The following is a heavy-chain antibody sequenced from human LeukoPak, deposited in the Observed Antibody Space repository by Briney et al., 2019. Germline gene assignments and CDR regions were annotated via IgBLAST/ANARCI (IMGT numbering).Heavy chain of an antibody. V-gene: IGHV4-61*01. J-gene: IGHJ6*02. CDR2: IYYSGST. CDR1: GGSVSSGSYY. D-gene: IGHD3-9*01. Sequence: SETLSLTCTVSGGSVSSGSYYWRWIRQPPGKGLEWIGYIYYSGSTNYNPSLKSRVTISVDTSKNQFSLKLSSVTAADTAVYYCARGGYYDIAGMDVWGQGTTVTVSS. CDR3: ARGGYYDIAGMDV.